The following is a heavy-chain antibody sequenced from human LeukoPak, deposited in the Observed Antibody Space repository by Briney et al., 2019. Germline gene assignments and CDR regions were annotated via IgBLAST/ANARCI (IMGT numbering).Heavy chain of an antibody. CDR1: GFSFGSFW. CDR3: VRDVGYFHFDS. V-gene: IGHV3-7*01. CDR2: INEDGSQT. D-gene: IGHD1-1*01. Sequence: GGSLRLSCAASGFSFGSFWMTWIRQAPGKGLEWVGHINEDGSQTNYIDSVTGRFTISRDNTKDSLYLQMNSLRAEDTAVYFCVRDVGYFHFDSWGQGILVIVSS. J-gene: IGHJ4*02.